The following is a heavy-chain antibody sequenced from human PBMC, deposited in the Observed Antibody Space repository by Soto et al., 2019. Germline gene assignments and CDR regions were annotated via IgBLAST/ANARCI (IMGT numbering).Heavy chain of an antibody. CDR3: AREVLYGGYYYYSVMDV. CDR1: GASISSYY. Sequence: QVQLQESGPGLVKPSETLSLTCTVSGASISSYYWSWIRQPPGKGLEWIGYIYYSGSTNYHPSLKSRVALSVDTSNPLFALKLSSVPAADPAVYYCAREVLYGGYYYYSVMDVWAQGTTVTVSS. J-gene: IGHJ6*02. V-gene: IGHV4-59*12. D-gene: IGHD4-17*01. CDR2: IYYSGST.